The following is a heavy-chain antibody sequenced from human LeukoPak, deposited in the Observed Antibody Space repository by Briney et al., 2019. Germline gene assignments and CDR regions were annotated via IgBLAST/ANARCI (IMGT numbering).Heavy chain of an antibody. V-gene: IGHV4-34*01. CDR1: GGSFSGYY. CDR2: INHSGST. Sequence: SETLSLTCAVYGGSFSGYYWSWIRQPPGKGLEWIGEINHSGSTNYNPSLKSRVTISLDTSKNQFSLKLSSVTAADTAVYYCARGRIAAAGTVPNYFDYWGQGTLVTVSS. J-gene: IGHJ4*02. CDR3: ARGRIAAAGTVPNYFDY. D-gene: IGHD6-13*01.